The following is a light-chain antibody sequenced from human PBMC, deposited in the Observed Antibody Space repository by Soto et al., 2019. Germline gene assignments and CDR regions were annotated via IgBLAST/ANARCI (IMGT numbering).Light chain of an antibody. J-gene: IGKJ4*01. CDR1: QGISSY. V-gene: IGKV1-39*01. CDR2: AAS. Sequence: IQLTPSPSSLSTSVRDRVTITCRASQGISSYLAWYQQKPGKAPKLLIYAASTLQSGVPSRFSGSGSGTDFTLTISSLQPEDFATYFCQQSYITPAGFGGGTKVDI. CDR3: QQSYITPAG.